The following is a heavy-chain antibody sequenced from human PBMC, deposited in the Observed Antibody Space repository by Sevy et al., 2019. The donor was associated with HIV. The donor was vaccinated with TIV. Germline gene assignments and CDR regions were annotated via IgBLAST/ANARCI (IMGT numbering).Heavy chain of an antibody. CDR3: AKDQRRKQPVGPAYYYYYGMDV. D-gene: IGHD6-6*01. V-gene: IGHV3-23*01. CDR2: LTGSGGST. J-gene: IGHJ6*02. CDR1: GFTFSSCA. Sequence: GGSLRLSCAASGFTFSSCAMSWVRRAPGKGLDWVSCLTGSGGSTDYADSVKGRFTISRDNSKNTLYLQMNNLRAEVKAVYYCAKDQRRKQPVGPAYYYYYGMDVWGQGTTVTVSS.